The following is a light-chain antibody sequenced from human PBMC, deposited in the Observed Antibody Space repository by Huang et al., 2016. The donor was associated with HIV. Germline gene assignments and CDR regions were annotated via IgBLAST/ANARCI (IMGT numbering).Light chain of an antibody. CDR2: RAS. J-gene: IGKJ2*01. CDR3: QQYNTYLYT. CDR1: QNINTW. Sequence: DIQMTQSPSTLSASVGDRVTITCRASQNINTWLAWYQQKPGKAPDLLIYRASSLQGGVPSRFNGSGFGTDFTLTITSLQPDDLGTYYCQQYNTYLYTFGQGTKLEI. V-gene: IGKV1-5*03.